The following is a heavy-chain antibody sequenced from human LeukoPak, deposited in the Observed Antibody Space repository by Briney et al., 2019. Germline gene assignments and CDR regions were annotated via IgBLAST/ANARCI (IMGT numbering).Heavy chain of an antibody. CDR2: INSDGSST. CDR1: GFTFSSYW. D-gene: IGHD6-13*01. V-gene: IGHV3-74*01. Sequence: GRSLRLSCAASGFTFSSYWMHWVRQAPGKGLVWVSRINSDGSSTSYADSVKGRFTISRDNAKNTLYLQMNSLRAEDTAVYYCARESSSWYETIDYWGQGTLVTVSS. J-gene: IGHJ4*02. CDR3: ARESSSWYETIDY.